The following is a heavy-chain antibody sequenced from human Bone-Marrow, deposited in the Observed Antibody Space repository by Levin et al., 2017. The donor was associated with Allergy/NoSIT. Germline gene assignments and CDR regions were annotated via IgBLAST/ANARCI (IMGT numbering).Heavy chain of an antibody. CDR3: ARGIVVVPALYDYYYYYYMDV. V-gene: IGHV4-31*03. D-gene: IGHD2-2*01. Sequence: SCTVSGGSISSGGYYWSWIRQHPGKGLEWIGYIYYSGSTYYNPSLKSRVTISVDTSKNQFSLKLSSVTAADTAVYYCARGIVVVPALYDYYYYYYMDVWGKGTTVTVSS. J-gene: IGHJ6*03. CDR1: GGSISSGGYY. CDR2: IYYSGST.